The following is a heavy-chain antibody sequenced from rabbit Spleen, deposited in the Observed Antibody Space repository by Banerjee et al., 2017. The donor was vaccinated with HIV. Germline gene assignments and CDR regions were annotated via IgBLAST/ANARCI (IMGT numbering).Heavy chain of an antibody. CDR2: IDPFFGTT. D-gene: IGHD8-1*01. CDR1: GFNFSSYY. J-gene: IGHJ6*01. Sequence: QLKESGGGLVQPGGSLKLSCKGSGFNFSSYYMSWVRQAPGKGLEWIGYIDPFFGTTYFASWVNGRFTIPSDNAQNTVFLQLNSLTVADTATYFCARDTGTSFSTYGMDLWGPGTLVTVS. V-gene: IGHV1S7*01. CDR3: ARDTGTSFSTYGMDL.